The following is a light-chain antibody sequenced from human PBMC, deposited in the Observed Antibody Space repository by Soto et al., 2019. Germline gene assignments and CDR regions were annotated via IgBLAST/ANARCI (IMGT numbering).Light chain of an antibody. V-gene: IGLV2-14*02. CDR1: SSNVGSYKL. CDR2: EVT. CDR3: SSYTTSSTRV. Sequence: QSVLTQPASVSGSPGQSITISCTGTSSNVGSYKLVSWYQQHPGKVPKLIIYEVTNRPSGVSNRFSGSKSGNTASLTISGLQAEDEADYYCSSYTTSSTRVFGTGTKVTVL. J-gene: IGLJ1*01.